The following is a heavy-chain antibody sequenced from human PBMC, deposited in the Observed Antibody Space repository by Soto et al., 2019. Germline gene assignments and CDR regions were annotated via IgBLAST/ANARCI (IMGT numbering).Heavy chain of an antibody. CDR2: ITGSGGTT. CDR3: EKDRGGTMIVVVNPFDY. J-gene: IGHJ4*02. CDR1: GFTFSIYA. V-gene: IGHV3-23*01. D-gene: IGHD3-22*01. Sequence: EVQLLESGGGLVQPGGSLRLSCAASGFTFSIYAMSWVRQAPGKGLEWVSAITGSGGTTYYADSVKGRFTISRDNSKNTLYLQMSSLRAEDTAVYYCEKDRGGTMIVVVNPFDYWGQGTLVTVSS.